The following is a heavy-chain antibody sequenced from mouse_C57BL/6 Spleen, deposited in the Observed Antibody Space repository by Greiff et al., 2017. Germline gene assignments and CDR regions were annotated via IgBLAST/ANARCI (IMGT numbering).Heavy chain of an antibody. V-gene: IGHV5-12*01. Sequence: VESGGGLVQPGGSLKLSCAASGFTFSDYYMYWVRQTPEKRLEWVAYISNGGGSTYYPDTVKGRFTISRDNAKNTLYLQMSRLKSEDTAMYYCARGDYYAMDYWGQGTSVTVSS. CDR3: ARGDYYAMDY. CDR1: GFTFSDYY. J-gene: IGHJ4*01. CDR2: ISNGGGST.